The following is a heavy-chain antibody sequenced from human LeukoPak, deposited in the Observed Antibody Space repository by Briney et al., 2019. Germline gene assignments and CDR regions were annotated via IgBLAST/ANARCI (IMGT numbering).Heavy chain of an antibody. CDR3: AREGTAYCGGDCYSPHDAFDI. CDR1: GYTFTRYD. J-gene: IGHJ3*02. CDR2: VNTKSGNT. V-gene: IGHV1-8*01. Sequence: VSVKVSCKASGYTFTRYDINWVRQATGQGLEWLGWVNTKSGNTGSAQNFQGRVTMTRDTSTSTVYMELSSLRSEDTAVYYCAREGTAYCGGDCYSPHDAFDIWGQGTMVTVSS. D-gene: IGHD2-21*02.